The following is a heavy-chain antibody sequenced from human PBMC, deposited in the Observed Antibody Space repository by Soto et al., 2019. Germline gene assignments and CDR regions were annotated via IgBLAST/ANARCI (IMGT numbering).Heavy chain of an antibody. CDR2: IYYSGST. J-gene: IGHJ6*02. V-gene: IGHV4-30-4*01. Sequence: QVQLQESGPGLVKPSQTLSLTCTVSGGSISSGDYYWSWIRQPPGKGLEWIGYIYYSGSTYYNPSLXXXVXXSVDPSKNQFSLKLSSVTAADTAVYYCARGDFLAALHGMDVWGQGTTVTVSS. D-gene: IGHD6-6*01. CDR3: ARGDFLAALHGMDV. CDR1: GGSISSGDYY.